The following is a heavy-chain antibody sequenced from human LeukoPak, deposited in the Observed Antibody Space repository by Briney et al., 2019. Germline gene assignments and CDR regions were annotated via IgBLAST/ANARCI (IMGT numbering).Heavy chain of an antibody. CDR1: GFTFSSYA. V-gene: IGHV3-23*01. J-gene: IGHJ5*02. Sequence: GGSLRLSCAASGFTFSSYAMSWVRQAPGRGVEGVSAIGGSGGSTYYADSVKGRFTISRDNSKNTLYLQMNSLRAEDTAVYYCAAGLIVPAAIHQDWFDPWGQGTLVTVSS. D-gene: IGHD2-2*01. CDR3: AAGLIVPAAIHQDWFDP. CDR2: IGGSGGST.